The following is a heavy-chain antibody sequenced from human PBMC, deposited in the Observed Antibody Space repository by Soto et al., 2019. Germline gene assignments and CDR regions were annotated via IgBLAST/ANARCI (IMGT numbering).Heavy chain of an antibody. Sequence: EVQLVESGGGLVQPGGSLRLSCAASGLTFSSYWMHWVRQAPGKGLVWVSRINTDGSSTTYADSVKGRFTISRDNTKNTLYLQMNSLRVEDTAVYYCARASGSNIHFDYWGKGTLVTVSS. J-gene: IGHJ4*02. D-gene: IGHD1-26*01. CDR1: GLTFSSYW. CDR3: ARASGSNIHFDY. V-gene: IGHV3-74*01. CDR2: INTDGSST.